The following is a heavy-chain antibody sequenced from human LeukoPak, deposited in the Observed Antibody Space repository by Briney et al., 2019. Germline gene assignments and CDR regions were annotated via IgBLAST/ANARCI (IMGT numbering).Heavy chain of an antibody. V-gene: IGHV3-33*01. CDR2: IWPDGSIT. Sequence: PGGSLRLSCAATGFIFSIYGMHWVRQAPGKGLEWVAVIWPDGSITYYADSVKGRFTISRDNSYNTLNLQMNSLRAEDTAVYYCARHTSGWDYWGPGTLVTVSS. J-gene: IGHJ4*02. D-gene: IGHD6-19*01. CDR3: ARHTSGWDY. CDR1: GFIFSIYG.